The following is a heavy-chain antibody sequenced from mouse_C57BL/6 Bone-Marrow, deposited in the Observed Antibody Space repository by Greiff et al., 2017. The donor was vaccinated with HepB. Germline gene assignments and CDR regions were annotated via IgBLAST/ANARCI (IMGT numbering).Heavy chain of an antibody. D-gene: IGHD2-12*01. CDR1: GYTFTSYG. CDR2: IYPRSGNT. Sequence: VKLQESGAELARPGASVKLSCKASGYTFTSYGISWVKQRTGQGLEWIGEIYPRSGNTYYNEKFKGKATLTADKSSSTAYMELRSLTSEDSAVYFCATPWGRRGYAMDYWGQGTSVTVSS. J-gene: IGHJ4*01. CDR3: ATPWGRRGYAMDY. V-gene: IGHV1-81*01.